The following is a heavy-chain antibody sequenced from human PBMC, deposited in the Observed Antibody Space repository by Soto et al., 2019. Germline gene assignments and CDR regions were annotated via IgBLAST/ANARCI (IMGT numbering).Heavy chain of an antibody. J-gene: IGHJ4*02. CDR3: AREKSGYYDY. CDR2: IYYSGST. CDR1: GGSVSSGSYY. V-gene: IGHV4-61*01. D-gene: IGHD3-3*01. Sequence: PSETLSLTCTVSGGSVSSGSYYWSWIRQPPGKGLECIGYIYYSGSTNYNPSLKSRVTISVDTSKNQFSLRLSSVTAADTAVYYCAREKSGYYDYWGQGTLVTVSS.